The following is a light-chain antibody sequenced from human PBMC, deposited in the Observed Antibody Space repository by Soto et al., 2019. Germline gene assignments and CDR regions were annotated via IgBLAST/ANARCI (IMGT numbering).Light chain of an antibody. Sequence: QSALTQPASVSGSSGQSITISCTGASSDVGGYNYVSWYQQHPGKAPKLMIYEVNYRPSGVSNRFSASKSGNTASLTISGLQAEDEADYYCTSYSSSSTVVFGGGTKLTVL. CDR3: TSYSSSSTVV. CDR2: EVN. CDR1: SSDVGGYNY. V-gene: IGLV2-14*01. J-gene: IGLJ2*01.